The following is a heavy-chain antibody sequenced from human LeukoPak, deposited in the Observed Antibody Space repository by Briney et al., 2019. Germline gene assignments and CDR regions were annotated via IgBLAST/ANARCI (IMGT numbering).Heavy chain of an antibody. D-gene: IGHD1-26*01. CDR2: ISDSGDST. CDR1: GFTFSSYA. J-gene: IGHJ4*02. Sequence: GGSLRLSCAASGFTFSSYAMNWVRQAPGKGLQWVSSISDSGDSTYYADSLKGRFTISRDNAKNSLYLQMNSLRAEDTAVYYCARDGVAELMSALDYWGQGILVTVSS. V-gene: IGHV3-23*01. CDR3: ARDGVAELMSALDY.